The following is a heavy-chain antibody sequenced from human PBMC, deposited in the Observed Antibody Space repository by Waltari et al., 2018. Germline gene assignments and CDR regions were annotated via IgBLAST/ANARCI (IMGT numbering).Heavy chain of an antibody. CDR1: GGSISSYY. V-gene: IGHV4-4*07. D-gene: IGHD3-3*01. J-gene: IGHJ6*02. Sequence: QVQLQESGPGLVKPSETLSLTCTVSGGSISSYYWSWIRQPAGKGLEWIGRLYTSGSTNYNPSLQSRVTMSVDTSKNQCSLKLSSVTAADTAVYYCAREKITYYDFWSGYSYYYYYGMDVWGQGTTVTVSS. CDR2: LYTSGST. CDR3: AREKITYYDFWSGYSYYYYYGMDV.